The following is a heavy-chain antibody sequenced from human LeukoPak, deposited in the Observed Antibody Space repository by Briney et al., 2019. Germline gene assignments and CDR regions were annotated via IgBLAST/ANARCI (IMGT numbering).Heavy chain of an antibody. J-gene: IGHJ3*02. CDR2: IYTSGST. D-gene: IGHD6-13*01. CDR1: GGSISSYY. Sequence: SETLSLTCTVSGGSISSYYWSWIRQPAGKGLEWIGRIYTSGSTNYNPSLKSRVTISVDTSKNQFSLKLSSVTAADTAVYYCARVEKQQLVLGDAFDIWGQGTMVTVSS. V-gene: IGHV4-4*07. CDR3: ARVEKQQLVLGDAFDI.